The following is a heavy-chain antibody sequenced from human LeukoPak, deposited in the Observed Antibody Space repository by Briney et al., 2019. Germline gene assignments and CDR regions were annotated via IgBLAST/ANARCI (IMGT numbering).Heavy chain of an antibody. V-gene: IGHV3-48*03. CDR3: ARTMWGFDY. Sequence: GGSLRLSCASSGFAFSDYEMNWVRQAPGKGLEWVSYISSSGSIIYYADSVKGRFTISRDNAKRSLFLQMNSLRVEDTAVSYCARTMWGFDYWGQGTLVTVSS. CDR2: ISSSGSII. J-gene: IGHJ4*02. CDR1: GFAFSDYE. D-gene: IGHD7-27*01.